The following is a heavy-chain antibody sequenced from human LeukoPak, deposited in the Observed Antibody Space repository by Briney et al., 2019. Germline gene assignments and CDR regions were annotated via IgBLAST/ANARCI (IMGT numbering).Heavy chain of an antibody. J-gene: IGHJ4*02. Sequence: SETLSLTCDVSGGSFSGHYWSWIRQPPGKGLEWIGEIDHSGNTNYNPSLKRRVTISIDTSKTQFSLRLSSVTAADTAVYYCATTYDILSGSAMGDYWGQGTLVTVSS. CDR3: ATTYDILSGSAMGDY. CDR2: IDHSGNT. D-gene: IGHD3-10*01. CDR1: GGSFSGHY. V-gene: IGHV4-34*01.